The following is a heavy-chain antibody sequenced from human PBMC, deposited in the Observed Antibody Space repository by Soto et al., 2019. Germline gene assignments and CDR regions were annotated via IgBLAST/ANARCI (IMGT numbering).Heavy chain of an antibody. J-gene: IGHJ6*03. D-gene: IGHD5-12*01. CDR1: GDTFNDYY. V-gene: IGHV1-2*04. CDR3: ARESGGATATLDYYYFYMDV. CDR2: INPNGGVT. Sequence: QVQLVQSGAEVKRPGASVTVSCRSSGDTFNDYYIHWVRQAPGQGPAWMGWINPNGGVTKYAQKFQGWVSMTRDTSIRTVYMQLSRLRSDDTAVYYCARESGGATATLDYYYFYMDVWGTGTTVTVSS.